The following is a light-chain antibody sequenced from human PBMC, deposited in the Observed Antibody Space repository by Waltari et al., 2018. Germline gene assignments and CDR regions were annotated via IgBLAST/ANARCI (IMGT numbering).Light chain of an antibody. CDR1: PGSSIV. V-gene: IGKV1-9*01. Sequence: GRDCPGSSIVLAWYQQKPGKPPEFLSFAASTVRTGVPSRFSGRGSGTDFTLTISSLQPEDFATYCCQQLDTYPRTFGQGTKVEI. CDR2: AAS. CDR3: QQLDTYPRT. J-gene: IGKJ1*01.